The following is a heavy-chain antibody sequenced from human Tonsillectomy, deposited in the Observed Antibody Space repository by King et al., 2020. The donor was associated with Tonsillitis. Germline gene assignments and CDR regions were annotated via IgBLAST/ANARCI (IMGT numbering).Heavy chain of an antibody. J-gene: IGHJ3*02. V-gene: IGHV3-23*04. CDR3: AKDRDIVVAVGEI. CDR2: ISASGRTI. D-gene: IGHD3-22*01. Sequence: VQLVESGGGLVQPGGSLRLSCAASGFTFTNYAMNWVRQAPGKGREWVAGISASGRTIYSATSVKGRFTISRDDSKNTLYPQSSSLRAEDTALYYCAKDRDIVVAVGEIWGQGTMVTVSS. CDR1: GFTFTNYA.